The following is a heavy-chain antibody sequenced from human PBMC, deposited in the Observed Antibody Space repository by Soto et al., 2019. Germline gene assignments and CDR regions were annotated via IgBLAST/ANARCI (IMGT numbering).Heavy chain of an antibody. CDR1: GSTFNNYW. J-gene: IGHJ4*02. CDR2: IKTDGSSP. V-gene: IGHV3-74*01. Sequence: PGGSLRLSCVASGSTFNNYWMHWVRQVPGKGLVWVSRIKTDGSSPNYADSVEGRFTISSDNAKNTLYLQMNSLRAEDTAVYYCAGDRIAGSGSCDNWGQGTLVTVSS. CDR3: AGDRIAGSGSCDN. D-gene: IGHD3-10*01.